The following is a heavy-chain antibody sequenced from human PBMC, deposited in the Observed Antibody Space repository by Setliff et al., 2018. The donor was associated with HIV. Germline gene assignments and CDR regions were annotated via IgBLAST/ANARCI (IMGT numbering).Heavy chain of an antibody. V-gene: IGHV3-43*01. Sequence: GGSLRLSCAASGFTFDDYTMHWVRQAPGKGLEWVSLISWDGGSTYYADSVKGRFTISRENSKNTLYLQMNSLRAEDTAVYYCAKTLPTLYPPHDYYFAMDVWGQGTTVTVSS. CDR3: AKTLPTLYPPHDYYFAMDV. CDR1: GFTFDDYT. CDR2: ISWDGGST. D-gene: IGHD2-15*01. J-gene: IGHJ6*02.